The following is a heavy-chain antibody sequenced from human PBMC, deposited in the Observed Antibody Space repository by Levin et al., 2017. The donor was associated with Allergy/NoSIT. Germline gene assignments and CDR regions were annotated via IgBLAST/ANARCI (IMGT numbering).Heavy chain of an antibody. Sequence: NPGGSLRLSCAVYGGSFSGYYWSWIRQPPGKGLEWIGEINHSGSTNYNPSLKSRVTISVDTSKNQFSLKLSSVTAADTAVYYCARGRWWIQLWLRSDAFDIWGQGTMVTVSS. V-gene: IGHV4-34*01. CDR2: INHSGST. J-gene: IGHJ3*02. CDR1: GGSFSGYY. D-gene: IGHD5-18*01. CDR3: ARGRWWIQLWLRSDAFDI.